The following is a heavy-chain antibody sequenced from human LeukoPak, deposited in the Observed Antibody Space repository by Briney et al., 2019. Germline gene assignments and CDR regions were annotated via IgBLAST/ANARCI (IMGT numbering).Heavy chain of an antibody. D-gene: IGHD4/OR15-4a*01. V-gene: IGHV4-39*01. Sequence: SESLSLTCTVSGGSISSSSYYWGWIRQPPGKGLEWIGRIYFSGSTYCNPPLNSRVTISVDTSKNQFSLKLGSVTAAVTAVYYCVRHVVGASYYFDYWGQGTLVTVSS. CDR1: GGSISSSSYY. CDR3: VRHVVGASYYFDY. J-gene: IGHJ4*02. CDR2: IYFSGST.